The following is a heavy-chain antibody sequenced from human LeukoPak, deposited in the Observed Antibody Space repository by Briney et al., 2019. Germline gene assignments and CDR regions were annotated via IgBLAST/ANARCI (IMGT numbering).Heavy chain of an antibody. CDR2: INHSGST. V-gene: IGHV4-34*01. D-gene: IGHD3-10*02. Sequence: SETLSLTCAVYGGSFSGYYWSWIRQPPAKGLEWIGEINHSGSTNYNPSLKSRVTISVDTSKNQFSMKLSSVTAADTAVYYCARCVRGVISSDSRYYFDYWGQGTLVTVSS. CDR1: GGSFSGYY. J-gene: IGHJ4*02. CDR3: ARCVRGVISSDSRYYFDY.